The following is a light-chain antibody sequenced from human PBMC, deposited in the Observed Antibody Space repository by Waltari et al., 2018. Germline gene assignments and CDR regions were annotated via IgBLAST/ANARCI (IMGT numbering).Light chain of an antibody. V-gene: IGKV1-39*01. CDR1: QDAGNY. J-gene: IGKJ1*01. CDR2: GAS. CDR3: QQSFSSPWT. Sequence: DIQMTQSPPSLSASVGDTITITCRASQDAGNYVTGYQQRPAKAPKPLMYGASSLQRGFPLRLGGGGSGTHFTLTVSSLQPEDFATYYCQQSFSSPWTFGPGTKV.